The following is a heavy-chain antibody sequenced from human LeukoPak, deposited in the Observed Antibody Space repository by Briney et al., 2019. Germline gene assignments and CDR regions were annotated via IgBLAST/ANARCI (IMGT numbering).Heavy chain of an antibody. CDR1: GGSISRYY. D-gene: IGHD6-13*01. V-gene: IGHV4-59*01. Sequence: SETLSLTCTVPGGSISRYYWSWIRQPPGKGLEWIGYIYYSGCTNYKPSLKSRVTISVDTSKNPFSLKLSSVTAADTAVYYCARGSGYSSSWYWESGDDYYGMDVWGQGTTVTVSS. J-gene: IGHJ6*02. CDR3: ARGSGYSSSWYWESGDDYYGMDV. CDR2: IYYSGCT.